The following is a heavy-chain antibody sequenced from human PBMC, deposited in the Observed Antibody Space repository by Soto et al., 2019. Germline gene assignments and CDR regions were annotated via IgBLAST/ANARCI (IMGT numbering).Heavy chain of an antibody. CDR2: IFSSDEK. CDR3: ARIVRYFGELETYNWFDP. D-gene: IGHD3-10*01. Sequence: QVTLQESGPVLVKPTETLTLTCTVSGFSLSNARMGVTWIRQPPGRALEWLAHIFSSDEKSYITSLESRLTISKDTSKSQVVLIMTNMDPVDTATYYCARIVRYFGELETYNWFDPWGQGTLVTVSS. V-gene: IGHV2-26*01. CDR1: GFSLSNARMG. J-gene: IGHJ5*02.